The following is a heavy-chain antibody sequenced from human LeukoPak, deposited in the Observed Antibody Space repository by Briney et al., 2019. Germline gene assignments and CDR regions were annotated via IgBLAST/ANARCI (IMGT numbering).Heavy chain of an antibody. Sequence: PSQTLSLTCTVSGGTISSCTYYWIWIRQPAGKGLEWIGRIYTGGSTNYNPSLNSRVTISVDTSKNLFSLKLSSVTAADAAVYYCARGDFWSGYYFDYWGQGTLVTVSS. V-gene: IGHV4-61*02. D-gene: IGHD3-3*01. CDR3: ARGDFWSGYYFDY. CDR1: GGTISSCTYY. J-gene: IGHJ4*02. CDR2: IYTGGST.